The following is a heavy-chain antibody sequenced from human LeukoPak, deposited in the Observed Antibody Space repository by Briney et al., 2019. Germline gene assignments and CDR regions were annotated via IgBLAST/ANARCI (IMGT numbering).Heavy chain of an antibody. CDR1: GFTFSSYS. Sequence: PGGSLRLSCAASGFTFSSYSMNWVRQAPGKGLEWVSSISSSSSYIYYADSVKGRFTISRDNAKNSLYLQMNSLRAEDTAVYYCARGDPNYYDSSGTPPDYWGQGTLVTVSS. J-gene: IGHJ4*02. CDR3: ARGDPNYYDSSGTPPDY. D-gene: IGHD3-22*01. V-gene: IGHV3-21*01. CDR2: ISSSSSYI.